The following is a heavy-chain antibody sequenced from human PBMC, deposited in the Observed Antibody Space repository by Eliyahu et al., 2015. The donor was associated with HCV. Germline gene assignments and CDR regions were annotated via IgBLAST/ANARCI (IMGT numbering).Heavy chain of an antibody. CDR1: GFTVSSXY. CDR2: XYSGGST. D-gene: IGHD1-14*01. J-gene: IGHJ3*02. V-gene: IGHV3-66*02. Sequence: EVQLVESGXGLVQPGGSLXXSCAASGFTVSSXYMXXVRQAPGKGLGWVSVXYSGGSTYYADSVKGRFTISRDNSKNTLYLQMNSLRAEDTAVYYCARRGQDHYAFDIWGQGTMVTVSS. CDR3: ARRGQDHYAFDI.